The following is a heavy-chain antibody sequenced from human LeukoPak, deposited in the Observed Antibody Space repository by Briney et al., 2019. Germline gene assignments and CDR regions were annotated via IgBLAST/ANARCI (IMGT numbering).Heavy chain of an antibody. CDR2: IYTSGSM. D-gene: IGHD3-10*01. Sequence: SETLSLTCTVSGGSISSGSYDWYWIRQPAGKGLEWIGHIYTSGSMNHNPSLKSRVTISVDTSKNQFSLKLTSVTAADTAVYYCTKGRGIWGQGTLVTVSS. CDR1: GGSISSGSYD. CDR3: TKGRGI. J-gene: IGHJ4*02. V-gene: IGHV4-61*09.